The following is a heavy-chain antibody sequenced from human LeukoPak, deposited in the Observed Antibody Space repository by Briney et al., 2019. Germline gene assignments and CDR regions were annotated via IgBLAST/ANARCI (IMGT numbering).Heavy chain of an antibody. J-gene: IGHJ4*02. CDR3: ARRAHNRPFDY. D-gene: IGHD2/OR15-2a*01. CDR1: GFTFTSSA. V-gene: IGHV1-58*01. Sequence: ASVKVSCKASGFTFTSSAVQWVRQARGQRLEWIGWIVVGSGNTNYAQKFQERVTITRDMSTSTAYMELSGLRSEDTAVYYCARRAHNRPFDYWGQGTLVTVSS. CDR2: IVVGSGNT.